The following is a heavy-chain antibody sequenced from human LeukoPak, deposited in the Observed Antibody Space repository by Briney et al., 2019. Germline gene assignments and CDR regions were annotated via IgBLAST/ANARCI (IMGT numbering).Heavy chain of an antibody. J-gene: IGHJ4*02. CDR1: GFTFSSYS. CDR2: ISSSSSYI. V-gene: IGHV3-21*01. D-gene: IGHD5-18*01. CDR3: ARSLWPEDY. Sequence: GGSLRLSCAASGFTFSSYSMNWVRQAPGKGLEWVSSISSSSSYIYYADSVKGRFTISRDNAKTSLYLQMNSLRVEDTAVYYCARSLWPEDYWGQGTLVTVSS.